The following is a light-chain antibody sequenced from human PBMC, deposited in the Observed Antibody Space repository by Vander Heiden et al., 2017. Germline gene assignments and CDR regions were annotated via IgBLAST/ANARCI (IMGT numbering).Light chain of an antibody. J-gene: IGKJ4*01. Sequence: DIAMTQSTDYMSVSLGETATINSTSSQSSLYSSNNKNYLAWYQQKPGQPPKLLIYWASTREGGVPDRFSGSGDGTDFTLTISSRQAEDVAVYYCQQQYCTPPPTFGGGTKVEIK. CDR2: WAS. CDR1: QSSLYSSNNKNY. CDR3: QQQYCTPPPT. V-gene: IGKV4-1*01.